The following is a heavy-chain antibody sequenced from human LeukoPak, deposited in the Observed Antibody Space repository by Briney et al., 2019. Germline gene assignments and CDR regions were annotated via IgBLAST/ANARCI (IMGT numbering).Heavy chain of an antibody. CDR3: AREVGEALDY. Sequence: GGSLRLSCAASGFTFSTYSMNWVRQAPGKGLEWVSSISTRSSSIYHADSVKGQFTISRDNAKNSLYLQMNSLRAEDTAVYYCAREVGEALDYWGQGTLVTVSS. V-gene: IGHV3-21*01. D-gene: IGHD3-16*01. J-gene: IGHJ4*02. CDR2: ISTRSSSI. CDR1: GFTFSTYS.